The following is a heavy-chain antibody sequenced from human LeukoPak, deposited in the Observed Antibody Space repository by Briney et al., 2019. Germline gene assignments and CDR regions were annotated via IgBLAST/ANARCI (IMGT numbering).Heavy chain of an antibody. Sequence: SETLSLTCTVSGGSISSGGYYWSWIRQHPGKGLEWIGHIYYSGSTYYNPSLKSRVTISVYTSKNQFSLKLSSVTAADTAVYYCARRSWGSYRYPYNWFDPWGQGTLVTVSS. J-gene: IGHJ5*02. V-gene: IGHV4-31*03. CDR1: GGSISSGGYY. CDR3: ARRSWGSYRYPYNWFDP. CDR2: IYYSGST. D-gene: IGHD3-16*02.